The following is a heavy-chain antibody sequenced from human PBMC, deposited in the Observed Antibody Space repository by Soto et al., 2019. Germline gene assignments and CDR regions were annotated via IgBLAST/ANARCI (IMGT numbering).Heavy chain of an antibody. CDR1: GGSISSGGYS. CDR2: ISHTGST. J-gene: IGHJ4*02. V-gene: IGHV4-30-2*01. CDR3: ARGGGCLGY. D-gene: IGHD3-10*01. Sequence: LQLQESGSGLVKPSQTLSLTCAVSGGSISSGGYSWSWIRQPPGKGLEWIGYISHTGSTYYNTSLKSRVTISVDRSKNQFSLKLSSVTAADTAVYYCARGGGCLGYWGQGTLVTVSS.